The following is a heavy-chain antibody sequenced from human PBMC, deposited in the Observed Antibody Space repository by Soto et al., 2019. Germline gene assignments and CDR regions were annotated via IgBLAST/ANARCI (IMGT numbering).Heavy chain of an antibody. CDR1: GYTFTDYA. J-gene: IGHJ5*02. CDR2: MNPNSGET. CDR3: ARVAVVARLRWYNWFDP. D-gene: IGHD2-15*01. Sequence: QEQLVQSGAEVKKPGASVNVSCKTSGYTFTDYAINWVRQATGQGLAWIGWMNPNSGETGYATKFQGRVTMTRSASLSTAYLELSSLRSEDTAVSYCARVAVVARLRWYNWFDPWGQGTLVTVSS. V-gene: IGHV1-8*01.